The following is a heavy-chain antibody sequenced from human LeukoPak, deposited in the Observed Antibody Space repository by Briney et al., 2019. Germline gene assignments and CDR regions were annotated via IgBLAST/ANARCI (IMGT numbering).Heavy chain of an antibody. Sequence: GESLSISCHGSGSRFSSYWISWVRQMPGQGLEWMGRIDPGDSFTKYSPSFEGRVTITADKSLSTVYLQWSSLRASDSAIYLCAREGVALSSWVSHWGQETLATVSP. CDR3: AREGVALSSWVSH. D-gene: IGHD6-6*01. V-gene: IGHV5-10-1*01. J-gene: IGHJ4*02. CDR1: GSRFSSYW. CDR2: IDPGDSFT.